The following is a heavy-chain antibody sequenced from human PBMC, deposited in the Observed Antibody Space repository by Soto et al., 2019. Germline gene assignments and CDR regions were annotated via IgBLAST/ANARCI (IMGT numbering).Heavy chain of an antibody. J-gene: IGHJ4*02. CDR2: ISAYNGNT. CDR3: GRISKTPWYYFDY. V-gene: IGHV1-18*01. CDR1: GYSFTSYG. Sequence: ASVRVSCKASGYSFTSYGISWVRQAPGQGLEWMGWISAYNGNTNYAQKLQGRVTMTTDTSTSTAYMELRSLRSDDTAVYYCGRISKTPWYYFDYWGQGTLVTVSS. D-gene: IGHD4-4*01.